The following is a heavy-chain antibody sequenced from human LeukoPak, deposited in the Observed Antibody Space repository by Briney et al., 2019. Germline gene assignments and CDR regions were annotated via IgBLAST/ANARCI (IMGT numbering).Heavy chain of an antibody. V-gene: IGHV3-11*01. CDR1: GFTFGDYY. CDR3: ARTSIGWYTFDY. J-gene: IGHJ4*02. D-gene: IGHD6-19*01. CDR2: ISRSGSTI. Sequence: GGSLRLSCAASGFTFGDYYMSWIRQAPGKGLEWLSYISRSGSTIYYAESVKGRFTISRDNAKNSLYLQMNSLRAEDTAVYYCARTSIGWYTFDYWGQGALVTVSS.